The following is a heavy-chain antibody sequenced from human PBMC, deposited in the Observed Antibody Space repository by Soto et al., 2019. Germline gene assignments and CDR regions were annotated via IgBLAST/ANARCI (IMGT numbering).Heavy chain of an antibody. CDR3: ASTPEQRSYYYYGMDV. D-gene: IGHD1-1*01. CDR2: IYYSGST. J-gene: IGHJ6*02. CDR1: GGSISSGGYY. V-gene: IGHV4-31*03. Sequence: SETLSLTCTVSGGSISSGGYYWSWIRQHPGKGLEWIGYIYYSGSTYYNPSLKSRVTISVDTSKNQFSLKLSSVITADTAIYYCASTPEQRSYYYYGMDVWGQGTTVTVSS.